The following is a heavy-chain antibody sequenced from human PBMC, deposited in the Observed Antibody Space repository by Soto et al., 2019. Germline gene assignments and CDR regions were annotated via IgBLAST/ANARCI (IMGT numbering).Heavy chain of an antibody. CDR3: AKELGLYRAPRLVYYYYGMDV. CDR1: GFTFSSYG. J-gene: IGHJ6*02. V-gene: IGHV3-30*18. Sequence: QVQLVESGGGVVQPGRSLRLSCAASGFTFSSYGMHWVRQAPGKGLEWVAVISYDGSNKYYADSVKGRFTISRDNSNNTLNLQMNSLRAEDTAVYYCAKELGLYRAPRLVYYYYGMDVWGQGTTFTVSS. D-gene: IGHD2-15*01. CDR2: ISYDGSNK.